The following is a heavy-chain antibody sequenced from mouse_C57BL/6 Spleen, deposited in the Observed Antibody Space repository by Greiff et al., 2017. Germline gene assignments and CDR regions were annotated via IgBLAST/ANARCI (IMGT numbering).Heavy chain of an antibody. CDR2: IYPRSGNT. CDR1: GYTFTSYC. Sequence: QVQLQQSGAELARPGASVKLSCKASGYTFTSYCISWVKQRTGQGLEWIGEIYPRSGNTYYNEKFKGKATLTADKSSSTASVELRSLTSEDSAVYVCARGGCCMGWFAYWGQGTLVTVSA. D-gene: IGHD6-1*01. V-gene: IGHV1-81*01. J-gene: IGHJ3*01. CDR3: ARGGCCMGWFAY.